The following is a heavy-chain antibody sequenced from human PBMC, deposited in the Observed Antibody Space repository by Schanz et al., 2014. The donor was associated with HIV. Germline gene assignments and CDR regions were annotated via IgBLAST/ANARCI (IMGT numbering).Heavy chain of an antibody. D-gene: IGHD6-6*01. CDR2: IWYDGSNK. J-gene: IGHJ6*02. CDR1: GFTFTSFG. Sequence: QVQLVESGGGVVQPGRSLRLSCAASGFTFTSFGMHWVRQAPGKGLDWVAVIWYDGSNKYYADSVKGRFTISRDNSKKALYLQMNSLRVEDTAVYYCASTVYPYPGSSDYYYGMDVWGQGTTVTVSS. CDR3: ASTVYPYPGSSDYYYGMDV. V-gene: IGHV3-33*01.